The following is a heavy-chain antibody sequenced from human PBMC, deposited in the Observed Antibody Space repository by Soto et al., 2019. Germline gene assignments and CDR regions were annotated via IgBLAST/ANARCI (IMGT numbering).Heavy chain of an antibody. J-gene: IGHJ6*03. Sequence: VQLLESGGGLVQPGGSLRLSCAASGFTFSSYAMSWVRQAPGKGLEWVSAISGSGGSTYYADSVKGRFTISRDNSKNTLYLQMNSLRAEDTAVYYCAKGGYYDFWSGYYIDYYYYYMDVWGKGTTVTVSS. CDR1: GFTFSSYA. V-gene: IGHV3-23*01. D-gene: IGHD3-3*01. CDR3: AKGGYYDFWSGYYIDYYYYYMDV. CDR2: ISGSGGST.